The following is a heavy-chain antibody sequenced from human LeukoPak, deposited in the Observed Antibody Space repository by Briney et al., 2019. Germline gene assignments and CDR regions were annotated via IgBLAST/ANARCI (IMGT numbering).Heavy chain of an antibody. CDR3: ARGWTAAEDY. Sequence: SQTLSLTCAISGDSVSSNSAAWNWLRQSPSRGLEWLGRTYYRSKWYNDYAVSVKSLITINADTSKNQFSLQLNSVTPEDTAVYYCARGWTAAEDYWGQGTLVTVSS. V-gene: IGHV6-1*01. CDR1: GDSVSSNSAA. CDR2: TYYRSKWYN. D-gene: IGHD6-13*01. J-gene: IGHJ4*02.